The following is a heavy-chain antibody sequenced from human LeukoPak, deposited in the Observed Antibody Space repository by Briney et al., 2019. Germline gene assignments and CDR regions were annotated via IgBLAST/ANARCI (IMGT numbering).Heavy chain of an antibody. CDR2: ISSSSRDI. Sequence: PGGSLRLSCAASGFTFSSYTMNWVRQAPGKGLEWVAAISSSSRDIFYADSVKGRFSISRDNTHNSLSLRMNSLGAEDTVVYYCVREAAATLFDYWGQGTLVTVSS. CDR3: VREAAATLFDY. J-gene: IGHJ4*02. D-gene: IGHD1-26*01. CDR1: GFTFSSYT. V-gene: IGHV3-21*01.